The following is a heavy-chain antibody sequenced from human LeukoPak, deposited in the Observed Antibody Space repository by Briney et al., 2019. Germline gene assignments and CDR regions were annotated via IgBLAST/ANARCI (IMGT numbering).Heavy chain of an antibody. CDR2: INPSGGST. CDR1: GYTFTSYY. D-gene: IGHD5-18*01. Sequence: GASVKVSGKASGYTFTSYYMHWVRQAPGQGLEWMGIINPSGGSTSYAQKFQGRVTMTRDTSTSTVYMELSSLRSEDTAVYYCARDRGNSYGYLQNYYYYMDVWGKGTTVTVSS. J-gene: IGHJ6*03. V-gene: IGHV1-46*01. CDR3: ARDRGNSYGYLQNYYYYMDV.